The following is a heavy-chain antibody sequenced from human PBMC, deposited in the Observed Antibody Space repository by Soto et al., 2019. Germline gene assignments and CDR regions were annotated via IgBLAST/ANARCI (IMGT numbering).Heavy chain of an antibody. J-gene: IGHJ5*02. CDR2: LYYGGST. CDR3: ARQLPVGATSWFDP. CDR1: GGSINSDDSF. V-gene: IGHV4-39*01. Sequence: SETLSLTCSVSGGSINSDDSFWGWVRQSPGKGLEWIGSLYYGGSTFYNPSLKSRVTISLDTSKNQFSLRLISVTAADTAIYYCARQLPVGATSWFDPWGQGTLVTVSS. D-gene: IGHD1-26*01.